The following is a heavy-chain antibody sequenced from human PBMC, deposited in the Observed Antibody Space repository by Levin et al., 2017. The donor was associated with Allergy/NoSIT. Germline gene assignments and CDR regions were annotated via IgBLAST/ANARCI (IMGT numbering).Heavy chain of an antibody. D-gene: IGHD2-2*01. J-gene: IGHJ5*02. CDR2: IYYSGST. CDR3: ARQAYQNWFDP. V-gene: IGHV4-39*01. Sequence: SETLSLTCTVSGGSISSSSYYWGWIRQPPGKGLEWIGSIYYSGSTYYNPSLKSRVTISVDTSKNQFSLKLSSVTAADTAVYYCARQAYQNWFDPWGQGTLVTVSS. CDR1: GGSISSSSYY.